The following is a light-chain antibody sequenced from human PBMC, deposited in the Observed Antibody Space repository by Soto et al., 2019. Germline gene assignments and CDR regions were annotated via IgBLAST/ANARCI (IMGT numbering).Light chain of an antibody. J-gene: IGKJ3*01. V-gene: IGKV3-20*01. CDR2: GAS. Sequence: ESVLTQSPGTLSMSSGERATLSCRASQSVSSSYSAWYQQKPGQAPRLLIYGASRRATGIPDRFSGSGSGTDFTLTISRLEPEDFAVYYCQQYGSSPFTFGPGTKVDIK. CDR1: QSVSSSY. CDR3: QQYGSSPFT.